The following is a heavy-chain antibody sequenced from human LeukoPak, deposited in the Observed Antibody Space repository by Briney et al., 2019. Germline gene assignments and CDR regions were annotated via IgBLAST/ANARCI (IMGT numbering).Heavy chain of an antibody. D-gene: IGHD3-10*01. CDR2: ISSSSSTI. J-gene: IGHJ4*02. V-gene: IGHV3-48*01. CDR1: GFTFSSYS. Sequence: PGGSLRLSCAASGFTFSSYSMNWVRQAPGKGLEWVSYISSSSSTIYYADSVKGRLTISRDNAKNSLYLQMNSLRAEDTAVYYCARVKYYYGSGSYYSDYWGQGTLVTVSS. CDR3: ARVKYYYGSGSYYSDY.